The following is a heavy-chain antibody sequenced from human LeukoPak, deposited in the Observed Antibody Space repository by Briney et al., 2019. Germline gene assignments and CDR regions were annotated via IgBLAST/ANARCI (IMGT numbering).Heavy chain of an antibody. Sequence: SETLSLTCTVSGYSISSGYYWGWIRQPPGKGLEGIGSIYHSGSTYYNPSLKSRVTISVDTSKNQFSLKLRSVTAADTAVYYCARREAQPMWGQGTIVTDSS. CDR3: ARREAQPM. D-gene: IGHD2-2*01. CDR2: IYHSGST. J-gene: IGHJ3*02. CDR1: GYSISSGYY. V-gene: IGHV4-38-2*02.